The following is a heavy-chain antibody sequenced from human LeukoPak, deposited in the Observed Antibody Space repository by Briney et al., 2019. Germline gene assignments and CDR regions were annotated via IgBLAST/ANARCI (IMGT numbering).Heavy chain of an antibody. CDR2: IWHDGNNK. V-gene: IGHV3-33*01. CDR1: GFTFSNYG. D-gene: IGHD1-14*01. Sequence: GRSLRLSCAVSGFTFSNYGMHWVRQAPGKGLEWVSMIWHDGNNKYYEDSVKGRFTISRDNSKNTLYLQMNSLRDEDTAVYYCARETPEYDWGQGTLVTVSS. CDR3: ARETPEYD. J-gene: IGHJ4*02.